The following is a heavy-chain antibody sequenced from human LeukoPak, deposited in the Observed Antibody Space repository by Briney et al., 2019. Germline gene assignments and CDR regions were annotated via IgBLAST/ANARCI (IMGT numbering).Heavy chain of an antibody. CDR1: GGSISSYY. CDR3: ARVGLYCSGGSCYPYYFDY. Sequence: SETLSLTCTVSGGSISSYYWSWIRQPPGKGLEWFGYIYYSGSTNYNPSLKSRVTISVCKSKNQFSLKLSSVTAADTAVYYCARVGLYCSGGSCYPYYFDYWGQGTLVTVSS. J-gene: IGHJ4*02. D-gene: IGHD2-15*01. CDR2: IYYSGST. V-gene: IGHV4-59*12.